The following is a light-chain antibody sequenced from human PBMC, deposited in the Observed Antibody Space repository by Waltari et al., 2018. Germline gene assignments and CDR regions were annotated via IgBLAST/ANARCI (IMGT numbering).Light chain of an antibody. CDR1: SSHLGYYNY. Sequence: QSALTQPASVSGSPGQSITISCTGTSSHLGYYNYVSLYQQHPGKAPTLMIYDVSNPPSGVSNRVSGSKSGNTASLTISGLQAEDEADYYCSSYTRRSTHVVFGGGTKLTAL. J-gene: IGLJ2*01. CDR3: SSYTRRSTHVV. CDR2: DVS. V-gene: IGLV2-14*03.